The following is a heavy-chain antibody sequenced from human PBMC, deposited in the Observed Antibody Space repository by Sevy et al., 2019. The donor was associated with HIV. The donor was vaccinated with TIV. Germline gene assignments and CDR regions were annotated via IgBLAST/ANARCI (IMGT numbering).Heavy chain of an antibody. CDR2: ITLSGSTI. J-gene: IGHJ4*02. CDR3: ARDRQGITVAGTAIDY. D-gene: IGHD6-19*01. Sequence: GGSLRLSCTASGFTFSSYEMNWVRQAPGKGLEWVSYITLSGSTIYYADSVKDRFTISRDNAKNSLYLQMNSLRAEDTAVYYCARDRQGITVAGTAIDYWGQGTLVTVSS. V-gene: IGHV3-48*03. CDR1: GFTFSSYE.